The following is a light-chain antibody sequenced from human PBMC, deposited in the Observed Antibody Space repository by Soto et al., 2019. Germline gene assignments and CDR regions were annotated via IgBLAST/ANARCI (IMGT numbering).Light chain of an antibody. V-gene: IGKV1-33*01. CDR2: DAS. Sequence: DIQMTQSPSSLSASVGDRVTITCQASQDISNYLNWYQQKPGKAPKLLIYDASNLETGVPSRFSGSGSGTDFTFTISSLQLEDIATYYCQQGYNTPRTFGQGTKLEMK. J-gene: IGKJ1*01. CDR1: QDISNY. CDR3: QQGYNTPRT.